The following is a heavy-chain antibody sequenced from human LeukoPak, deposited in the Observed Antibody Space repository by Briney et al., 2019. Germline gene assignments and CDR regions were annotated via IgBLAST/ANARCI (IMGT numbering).Heavy chain of an antibody. CDR3: ARDAVDTANAI. CDR1: GFTFTTYW. J-gene: IGHJ6*02. Sequence: GGSLRLSCAASGFTFTTYWMHWVRQAPGKGLVWVSHINSDGSITSYADSVKGRFTISRDNAKNTLYLQMNSLRAEDTAVYYCARDAVDTANAIWGQGTTVTVSS. CDR2: INSDGSIT. V-gene: IGHV3-74*01. D-gene: IGHD5-18*01.